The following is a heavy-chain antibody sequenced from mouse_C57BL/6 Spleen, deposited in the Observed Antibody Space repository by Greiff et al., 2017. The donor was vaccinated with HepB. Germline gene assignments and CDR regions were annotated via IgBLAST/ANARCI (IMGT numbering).Heavy chain of an antibody. Sequence: VQLQQSGPELVKPGASVKISCKASGYSFTGYYMNWVKQSPEKSLEWIGEINPSTGGTTYNQKFKAKATLTVDKSSSTAYMQLKSLTSEDSAVYYCARSDNWDGGYWGQGTTLTVSS. CDR1: GYSFTGYY. V-gene: IGHV1-42*01. D-gene: IGHD4-1*02. CDR2: INPSTGGT. CDR3: ARSDNWDGGY. J-gene: IGHJ2*01.